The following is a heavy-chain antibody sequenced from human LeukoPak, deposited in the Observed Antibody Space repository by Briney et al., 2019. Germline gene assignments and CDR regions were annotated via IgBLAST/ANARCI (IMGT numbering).Heavy chain of an antibody. Sequence: SVKVSCKASGYTFTGHYMHWVRQAPGQGLEWMGRIIPILGIANYAQKFQGRVTITADKSTSTAYMELSSLRSEDTAVYYCAREGRNWFDPWGQGTLVTVSS. J-gene: IGHJ5*02. CDR3: AREGRNWFDP. V-gene: IGHV1-69*04. CDR2: IIPILGIA. CDR1: GYTFTGHY.